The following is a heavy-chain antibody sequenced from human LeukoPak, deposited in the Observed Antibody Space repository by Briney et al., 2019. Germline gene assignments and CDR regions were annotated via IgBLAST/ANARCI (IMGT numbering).Heavy chain of an antibody. V-gene: IGHV3-23*01. CDR3: AKDRLTMVRGVIIRPIA. J-gene: IGHJ5*02. CDR2: ISGSGGST. CDR1: GFTFSSYA. D-gene: IGHD3-10*01. Sequence: GGSLRLSCAASGFTFSSYAMSWVRQAPGKGLEWVSAISGSGGSTYYADSVKGRFTISRDNSKNTLYLQMNSLRAEDTAVYYCAKDRLTMVRGVIIRPIAWGQGTLVTVSS.